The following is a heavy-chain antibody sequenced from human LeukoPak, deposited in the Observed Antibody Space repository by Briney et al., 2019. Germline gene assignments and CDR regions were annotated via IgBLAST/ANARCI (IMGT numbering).Heavy chain of an antibody. J-gene: IGHJ4*02. D-gene: IGHD3-10*01. V-gene: IGHV4-39*07. CDR2: IYYSGST. Sequence: SETLSLTCTVSGGSISSSSYYWGWIRQPPGKGLEWIGSIYYSGSTYYNPSLKSRVTISVDRSKNQFSLKLSSVTAADTAVYYCARSSLLLWFGELSPGPFDYWGQGTLVTVSS. CDR3: ARSSLLLWFGELSPGPFDY. CDR1: GGSISSSSYY.